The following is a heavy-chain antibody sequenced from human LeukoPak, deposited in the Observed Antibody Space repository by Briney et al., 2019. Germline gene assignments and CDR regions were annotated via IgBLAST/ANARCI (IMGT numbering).Heavy chain of an antibody. Sequence: PSETLSLTCAVSGGSISSSSYYWGWIRQPPGKGLEWIGRIYYSGSTYYNPSLKSRVTISVDTSRNQFSLKLSSVTAADTAVYYCARTNYYDSSGYRYYYYYYYMDVWGKGTTVTVSS. D-gene: IGHD3-22*01. J-gene: IGHJ6*03. CDR1: GGSISSSSYY. V-gene: IGHV4-39*01. CDR2: IYYSGST. CDR3: ARTNYYDSSGYRYYYYYYYMDV.